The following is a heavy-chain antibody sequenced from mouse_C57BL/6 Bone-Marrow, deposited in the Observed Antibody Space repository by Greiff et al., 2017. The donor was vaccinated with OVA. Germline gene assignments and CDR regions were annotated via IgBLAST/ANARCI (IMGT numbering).Heavy chain of an antibody. D-gene: IGHD2-5*01. CDR3: ATPYSNYVRFAY. CDR1: GFSLTSYG. Sequence: VKLMESGPGLVQPSQSLSITCTVSGFSLTSYGVHWVRQSPGKGLEWLGVIWSGGSTDYNAAFISRLSISKDNSKSQVFFKMNSLQADDTAIYYCATPYSNYVRFAYWGQGTLVTVSA. J-gene: IGHJ3*01. V-gene: IGHV2-2*01. CDR2: IWSGGST.